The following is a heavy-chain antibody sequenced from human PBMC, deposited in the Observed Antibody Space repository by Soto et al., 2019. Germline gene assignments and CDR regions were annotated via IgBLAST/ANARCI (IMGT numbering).Heavy chain of an antibody. CDR3: AGGWGSLSY. Sequence: SQTLSLTCAISGDSVSSNSAAWNWIRQSPPRGLEWLGRTYCRSKWYNDYAVSVRSRVTINRDTSKNQLSLQLKSVTTEDTAVYYCAGGWGSLSYWGRGNLVPVS. D-gene: IGHD3-16*01. V-gene: IGHV6-1*01. CDR1: GDSVSSNSAA. CDR2: TYCRSKWYN. J-gene: IGHJ4*02.